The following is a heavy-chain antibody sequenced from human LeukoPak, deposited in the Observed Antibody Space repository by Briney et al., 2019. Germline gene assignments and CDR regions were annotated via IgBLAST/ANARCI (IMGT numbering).Heavy chain of an antibody. Sequence: GGSLRLSCAASGFTFSNAWMSWVRQAPGKGLEWVGRIKSKTDGGTTDYAAPVKGRFTISRDDSKNTLYLQMSSLKTEDTAVYYCTTVVVVPAAMNYHGMDVWGQGTTVTVSS. CDR1: GFTFSNAW. J-gene: IGHJ6*02. D-gene: IGHD2-2*01. CDR3: TTVVVVPAAMNYHGMDV. CDR2: IKSKTDGGTT. V-gene: IGHV3-15*01.